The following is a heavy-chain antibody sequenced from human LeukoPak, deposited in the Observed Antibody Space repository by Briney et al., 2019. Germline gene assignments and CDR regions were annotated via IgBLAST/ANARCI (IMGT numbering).Heavy chain of an antibody. CDR2: INHSGST. Sequence: SETLSLTCAVYGGSFSGYYWSWIRQPPGKGLEWSGEINHSGSTNYNPSLKSRVTISVDTSKNQFSLKLSSVTAADTAVYYCARGRLAARPRTNWFDPWGQGTLVTVSS. CDR3: ARGRLAARPRTNWFDP. CDR1: GGSFSGYY. J-gene: IGHJ5*02. D-gene: IGHD6-6*01. V-gene: IGHV4-34*01.